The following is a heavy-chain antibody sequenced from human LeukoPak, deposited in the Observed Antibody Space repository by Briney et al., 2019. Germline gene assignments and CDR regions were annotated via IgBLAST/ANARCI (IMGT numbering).Heavy chain of an antibody. V-gene: IGHV3-11*01. J-gene: IGHJ4*02. CDR1: GGSFSGYY. CDR2: ISSSGSTI. Sequence: LSLTYAVYGGSFSGYYWSWIRQAPGKGLEWVSYISSSGSTIYYADSVKGRFTISRDNAKNSLYLQMNSLRADDTAVYYCARVGLGYTPSDYWGQGTLVTVSS. CDR3: ARVGLGYTPSDY. D-gene: IGHD3/OR15-3a*01.